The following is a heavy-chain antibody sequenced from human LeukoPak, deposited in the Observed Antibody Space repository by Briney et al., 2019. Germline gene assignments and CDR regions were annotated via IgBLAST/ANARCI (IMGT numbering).Heavy chain of an antibody. J-gene: IGHJ3*02. Sequence: SETLSLTCTVSGGSISSGGYYWSWIRQPPGKGLEWIGYIYHSGSTYYNPSLKSRVTISVDRSKNQFSLKLSSVTAADTAVYYCARDLIYRGWPDAFDIWGQGTMVTVSS. CDR1: GGSISSGGYY. CDR2: IYHSGST. V-gene: IGHV4-30-2*01. D-gene: IGHD6-19*01. CDR3: ARDLIYRGWPDAFDI.